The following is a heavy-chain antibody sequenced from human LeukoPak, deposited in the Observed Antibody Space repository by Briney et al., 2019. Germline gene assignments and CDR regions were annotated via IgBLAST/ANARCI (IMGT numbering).Heavy chain of an antibody. V-gene: IGHV3-30-3*01. J-gene: IGHJ4*02. Sequence: GGALRLSFAASGFTFSSYAMHWVRQAPGKGLEWVAVISYDGSNKYYADSVKGRFTISRDNSKNTLYLQMNSLRAEDTAVYYCARDRGFDVVVPAALDYWGQGTLVTVSS. CDR2: ISYDGSNK. CDR1: GFTFSSYA. D-gene: IGHD2-2*01. CDR3: ARDRGFDVVVPAALDY.